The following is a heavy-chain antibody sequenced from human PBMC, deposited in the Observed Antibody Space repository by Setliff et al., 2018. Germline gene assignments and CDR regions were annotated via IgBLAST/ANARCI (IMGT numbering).Heavy chain of an antibody. CDR1: GYLFSISW. V-gene: IGHV5-51*01. CDR3: VGAGSGIGGDLDY. Sequence: GESLKISCKDPGYLFSISWIGWVRQMPGKGLDWMGLIYAGDSGNIRYSPSFQGQVTISADKSITTAYLQWSSLKASDTAIYYCVGAGSGIGGDLDYWGQGTLVTVSS. J-gene: IGHJ4*02. D-gene: IGHD3-10*01. CDR2: IYAGDSGNI.